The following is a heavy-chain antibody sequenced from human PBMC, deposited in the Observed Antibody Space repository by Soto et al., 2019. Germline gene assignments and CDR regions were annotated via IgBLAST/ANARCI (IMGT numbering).Heavy chain of an antibody. Sequence: NPSETLSLTCTVSGDSITGSYWSWIGQPPGKTLEWIGYIYHSGTTTYNPSLKSRVSISVDTSKNQFSLRLTSVIAADTAVYYCARDMPYAAGSLAGCDYWGQGILVTVSS. J-gene: IGHJ4*02. CDR3: ARDMPYAAGSLAGCDY. D-gene: IGHD1-26*01. V-gene: IGHV4-59*01. CDR1: GDSITGSY. CDR2: IYHSGTT.